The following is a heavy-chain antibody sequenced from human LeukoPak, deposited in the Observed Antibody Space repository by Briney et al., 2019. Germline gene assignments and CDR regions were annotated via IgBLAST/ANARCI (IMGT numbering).Heavy chain of an antibody. CDR3: ARTRDGNSRYLDS. V-gene: IGHV4-61*01. D-gene: IGHD5-24*01. Sequence: SSETLSLTCTVSAGSVSSGPYYWRWIRQPPGKGLEWIGYISYSGGPYYNPSLKSRVTISVDTSMNQFSLKLSSVTPADTAEYFCARTRDGNSRYLDSWGQGTLVTVSS. CDR2: ISYSGGP. CDR1: AGSVSSGPYY. J-gene: IGHJ4*02.